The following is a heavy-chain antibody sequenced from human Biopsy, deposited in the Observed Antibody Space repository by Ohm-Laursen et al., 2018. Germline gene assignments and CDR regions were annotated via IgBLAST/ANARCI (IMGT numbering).Heavy chain of an antibody. Sequence: SDTLSLTCTVSGGFISTYYWNWIRQPAGKALEWIGRIYNTGSTNYNPSLQSRVTMSVDTSKNQFSLKMSSVTAADTAVYHCARDLPYYENSGYGAFDMWGQGTMVTVSS. CDR1: GGFISTYY. CDR3: ARDLPYYENSGYGAFDM. J-gene: IGHJ3*02. CDR2: IYNTGST. V-gene: IGHV4-4*07. D-gene: IGHD3-22*01.